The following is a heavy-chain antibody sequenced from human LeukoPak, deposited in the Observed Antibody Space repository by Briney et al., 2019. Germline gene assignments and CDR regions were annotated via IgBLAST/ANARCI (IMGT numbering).Heavy chain of an antibody. Sequence: SETLSLTCTVSGGSISSSSYYWRWIRQPPGKGLEWIGSIYYSGSTYYNPSLKSRVSISVDTSKNQFSLKLSSVTAADTAVYYCARGREGIVVVPAARYYYYMDVWGKGTTVTVSS. V-gene: IGHV4-39*07. CDR3: ARGREGIVVVPAARYYYYMDV. CDR1: GGSISSSSYY. CDR2: IYYSGST. J-gene: IGHJ6*03. D-gene: IGHD2-2*01.